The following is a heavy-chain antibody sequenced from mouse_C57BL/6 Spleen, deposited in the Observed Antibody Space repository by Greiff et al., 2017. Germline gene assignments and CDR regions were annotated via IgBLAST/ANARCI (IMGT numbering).Heavy chain of an antibody. D-gene: IGHD1-1*01. CDR1: GYAFTNYL. CDR2: INPGSGGT. Sequence: VQLQESGAELVRPGTSVKVSCKASGYAFTNYLTEWVKQRPGQGLEWIGVINPGSGGTNYNEKFKGKGTLTADKSSSTSYRQRSSLTSEDSAVYFCARRRGSSPYAMDYWGQGTSVTVSS. CDR3: ARRRGSSPYAMDY. J-gene: IGHJ4*01. V-gene: IGHV1-54*01.